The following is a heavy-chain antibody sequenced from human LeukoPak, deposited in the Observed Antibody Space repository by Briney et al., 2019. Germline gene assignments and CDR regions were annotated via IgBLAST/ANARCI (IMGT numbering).Heavy chain of an antibody. CDR1: GFSLSSGVVG. V-gene: IGHV2-5*01. D-gene: IGHD4-23*01. Sequence: SGPTLVKPTQTLTLTCTFSGFSLSSGVVGVGWIRQPPGKALEWLALIYWNDDKRYSPSLKNRLTITKDTSENQVVLTLTNMEPVNTATYYCTHTVDYGGNPNDYWGQGTLVTVSS. J-gene: IGHJ4*02. CDR3: THTVDYGGNPNDY. CDR2: IYWNDDK.